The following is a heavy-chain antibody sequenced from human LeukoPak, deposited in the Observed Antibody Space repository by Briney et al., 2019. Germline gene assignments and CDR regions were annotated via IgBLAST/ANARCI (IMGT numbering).Heavy chain of an antibody. CDR3: ARDRWRWLQFDY. V-gene: IGHV3-11*04. D-gene: IGHD5-24*01. Sequence: GGSLRLSCAASGFTFSDYYMSWIRQAPGKGLEWASYISSSGSTIYYADSVKGRFTISRDNAKNSLYLQMNSLRAEDTAVYYCARDRWRWLQFDYWGQGTLVTVSS. CDR2: ISSSGSTI. J-gene: IGHJ4*02. CDR1: GFTFSDYY.